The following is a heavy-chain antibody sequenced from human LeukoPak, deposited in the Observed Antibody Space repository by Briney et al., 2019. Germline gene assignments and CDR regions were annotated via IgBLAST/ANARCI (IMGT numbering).Heavy chain of an antibody. V-gene: IGHV4-4*07. CDR3: ARDTGPTNVVPAVDDAFDI. J-gene: IGHJ3*02. CDR2: IYTSGST. Sequence: PSETLSLTCTVSGGSISSYYWSWIRQPAGKGLEWIGRIYTSGSTNYNPSLKSRVTMSVDTSKNQFSLKLSSVTAADTAVYYCARDTGPTNVVPAVDDAFDIWGQGTMVTVSS. D-gene: IGHD2-2*01. CDR1: GGSISSYY.